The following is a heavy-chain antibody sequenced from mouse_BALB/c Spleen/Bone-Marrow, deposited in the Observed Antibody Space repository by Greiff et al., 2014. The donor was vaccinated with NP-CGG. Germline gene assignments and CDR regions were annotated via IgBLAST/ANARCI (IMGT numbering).Heavy chain of an antibody. CDR1: GYTFSNYW. CDR3: ARGIRNYFDY. J-gene: IGHJ2*01. CDR2: ILPGSGSS. V-gene: IGHV1-9*01. D-gene: IGHD3-2*02. Sequence: VKLMESGAELMKPGASVKISCKATGYTFSNYWIEWVKQRPGHGLEWIGEILPGSGSSQYNEKFKGKATFTADTSSNTAYMQLSSLTSEDSAVYYCARGIRNYFDYWGQGTTLTVSS.